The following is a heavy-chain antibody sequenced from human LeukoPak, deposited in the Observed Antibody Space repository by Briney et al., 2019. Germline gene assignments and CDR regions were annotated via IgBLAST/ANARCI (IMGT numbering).Heavy chain of an antibody. J-gene: IGHJ4*02. Sequence: GGSLRLSCAASGFSFSSYSMSWVRQAPGKGLEWVSFISRSSSDIYHADSVKGRFTISRDNAKNPLYLQMNSLRAEDTAVYYCARDLPAAVDWGQGTLVTVSS. D-gene: IGHD2-2*01. V-gene: IGHV3-21*01. CDR1: GFSFSSYS. CDR3: ARDLPAAVD. CDR2: ISRSSSDI.